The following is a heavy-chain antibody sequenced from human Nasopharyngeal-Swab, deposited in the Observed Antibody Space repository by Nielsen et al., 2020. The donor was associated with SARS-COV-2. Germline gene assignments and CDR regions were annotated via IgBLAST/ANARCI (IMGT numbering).Heavy chain of an antibody. CDR1: GFTFNNYN. Sequence: GGSLRLSCAASGFTFNNYNFNWVRKAQGKGLEWVSSISRSSSYIYYADSVKGRFTISRDKAKKSRYLQMNSLRAEDTAVYYCARDGLDYDFWSAYFMDVWGQGTTVTVSS. J-gene: IGHJ6*02. CDR3: ARDGLDYDFWSAYFMDV. V-gene: IGHV3-21*01. CDR2: ISRSSSYI. D-gene: IGHD3-3*01.